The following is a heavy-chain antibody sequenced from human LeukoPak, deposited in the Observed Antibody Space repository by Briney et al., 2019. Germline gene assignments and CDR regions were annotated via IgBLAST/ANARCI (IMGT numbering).Heavy chain of an antibody. CDR2: IYYSGNT. Sequence: SETLSLTCTVSGGSISSYYWSWIRQPPGKGLEWIGYIYYSGNTNYNPSLKSRVTISIDTSKNQFSLKLSSVTAADTAVYYCARSPYYYDSSGYYEDPRSYWYFDLWGRGTLVTVSS. CDR3: ARSPYYYDSSGYYEDPRSYWYFDL. D-gene: IGHD3-22*01. V-gene: IGHV4-59*01. CDR1: GGSISSYY. J-gene: IGHJ2*01.